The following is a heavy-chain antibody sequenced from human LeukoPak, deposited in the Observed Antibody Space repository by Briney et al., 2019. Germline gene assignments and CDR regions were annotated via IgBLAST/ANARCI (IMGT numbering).Heavy chain of an antibody. Sequence: ASVKVSCKSSGGTFSSYAISWVRQAPGQGLEWMGRIIPILGIANYAQKFQGRVTITADKSTSTAYMELSSLRSEDTAVYYCAIRYCSSTSCYLPHYYYGMDVWGQGTTVTVSS. D-gene: IGHD2-2*01. V-gene: IGHV1-69*04. J-gene: IGHJ6*02. CDR1: GGTFSSYA. CDR2: IIPILGIA. CDR3: AIRYCSSTSCYLPHYYYGMDV.